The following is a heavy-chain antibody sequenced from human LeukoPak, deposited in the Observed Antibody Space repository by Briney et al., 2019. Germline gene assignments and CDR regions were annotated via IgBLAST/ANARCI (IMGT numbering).Heavy chain of an antibody. CDR2: IYYSGST. J-gene: IGHJ4*02. Sequence: PSETLSLTCTVSGGSISSGGYYWSWIRQHPGKGLEWIGYIYYSGSTYYNPSLKSRVTISVDTSKNQFSLKLSSVTAADTAVYYCARALYSGSSVDYWGQGTLVTVSS. V-gene: IGHV4-31*03. CDR1: GGSISSGGYY. CDR3: ARALYSGSSVDY. D-gene: IGHD1-26*01.